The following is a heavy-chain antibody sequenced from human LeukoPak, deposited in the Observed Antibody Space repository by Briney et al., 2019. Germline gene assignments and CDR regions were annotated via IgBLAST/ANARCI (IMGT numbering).Heavy chain of an antibody. J-gene: IGHJ4*02. CDR3: AKVLSGATYYFDY. D-gene: IGHD1-26*01. V-gene: IGHV3-23*01. CDR1: GFTFSSYA. CDR2: ISGSGGST. Sequence: GGSLRLSCAASGFTFSSYAMSWVRQAPGKGLEWVSAISGSGGSTYYADSVKGRFTISRDNSKNTLYLQMSSPRAEDTAVYYCAKVLSGATYYFDYWGQGTLVTVSS.